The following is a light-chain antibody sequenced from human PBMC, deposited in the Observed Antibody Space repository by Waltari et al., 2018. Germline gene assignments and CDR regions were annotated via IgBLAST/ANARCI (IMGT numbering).Light chain of an antibody. J-gene: IGLJ2*01. CDR2: RTI. V-gene: IGLV1-47*01. CDR3: AAWDDSLSTPV. CDR1: SSNVGSRY. Sequence: QSVLTQPPSASDTPGQRVTIACSGSSSNVGSRYVYWYQHLPGTAPKLLVYRTIQRPSGVPDRFSGSKSGTSASLAISGLRSEDEGDYYCAAWDDSLSTPVFGGGTKLTVL.